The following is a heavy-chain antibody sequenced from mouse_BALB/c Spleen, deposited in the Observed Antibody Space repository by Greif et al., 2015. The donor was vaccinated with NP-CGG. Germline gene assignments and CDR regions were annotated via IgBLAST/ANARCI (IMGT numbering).Heavy chain of an antibody. Sequence: LQQSGSELVRPGASVKLSCKASGYTFTSYWMHWVKQRPGQGLEWIGNIYPGSGSTNYDEKFKSKATLTVDTSSSTAYMQLSSLTSEDSAVYYCTRYDGDAYWGQGTLVTVSA. CDR3: TRYDGDAY. V-gene: IGHV1S22*01. CDR2: IYPGSGST. CDR1: GYTFTSYW. J-gene: IGHJ3*01. D-gene: IGHD2-3*01.